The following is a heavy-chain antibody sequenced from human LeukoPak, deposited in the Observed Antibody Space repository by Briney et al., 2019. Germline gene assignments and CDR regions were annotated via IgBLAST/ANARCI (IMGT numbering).Heavy chain of an antibody. CDR2: ISGSGGST. V-gene: IGHV3-23*01. Sequence: AGGSLRLSCAASGFTFSSYGMSWVRQAPGKGLEWVSAISGSGGSTYYADSVKGRFTISRDNSKNTLYLQMNSLRAEDTAVYYCAKDGTWYVYYMDVWGKGTTVTISS. CDR3: AKDGTWYVYYMDV. D-gene: IGHD1-1*01. CDR1: GFTFSSYG. J-gene: IGHJ6*03.